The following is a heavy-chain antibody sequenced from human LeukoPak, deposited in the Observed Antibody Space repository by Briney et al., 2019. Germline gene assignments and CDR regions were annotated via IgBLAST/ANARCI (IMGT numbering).Heavy chain of an antibody. CDR1: GGSFSGYY. V-gene: IGHV4-34*01. J-gene: IGHJ2*01. D-gene: IGHD3-22*01. Sequence: SETLSLTCAVYGGSFSGYYWSWIRQPPGKGLEWIGEINHSGSTNYNPSLKSRVTISVDTSKNQFSLKVSSVTAADTAVYYCARERTMRYFDLWGRGTLVTVSS. CDR3: ARERTMRYFDL. CDR2: INHSGST.